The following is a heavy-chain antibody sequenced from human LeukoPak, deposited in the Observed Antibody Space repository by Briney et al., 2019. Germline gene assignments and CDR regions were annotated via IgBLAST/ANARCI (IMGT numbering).Heavy chain of an antibody. Sequence: PSETLSFTCAVYGGSFSGYYWSWIRQSPVKGLEWIGYIFYSGTTNYNPSLMSRVTISVTPSKNQFSLKMTSVTAADTAVYFCARSHHPKYATAANYWGQGTLVTVSS. CDR2: IFYSGTT. V-gene: IGHV4-59*01. CDR1: GGSFSGYY. D-gene: IGHD2-2*01. J-gene: IGHJ4*02. CDR3: ARSHHPKYATAANY.